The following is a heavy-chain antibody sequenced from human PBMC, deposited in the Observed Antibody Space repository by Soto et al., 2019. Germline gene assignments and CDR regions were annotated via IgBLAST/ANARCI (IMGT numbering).Heavy chain of an antibody. CDR1: GYTFTSYG. CDR2: ISAYNGNT. D-gene: IGHD3-22*01. J-gene: IGHJ4*02. Sequence: ASVKVSCKASGYTFTSYGISWVRQAPGQGLEWMGWISAYNGNTNYAQKLQGRVTMTTDTSTSTAYMELRSLRSDDTAVYYCASSKVSSYYDSSGYSYEYWGQGTLVTV. CDR3: ASSKVSSYYDSSGYSYEY. V-gene: IGHV1-18*04.